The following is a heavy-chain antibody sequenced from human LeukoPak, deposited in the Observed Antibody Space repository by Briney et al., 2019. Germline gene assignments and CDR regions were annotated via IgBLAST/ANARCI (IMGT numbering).Heavy chain of an antibody. D-gene: IGHD3-3*01. Sequence: SETLSLTCAVYGGSFSSYYWSWIRQPPGKGLEWIGEINHSGSTNYNPSLKSRVTISVDTSKNQFFLKLSSVTAADTAVYYCARGRNFWSGYLIHMDVWGKGTTVTVSS. V-gene: IGHV4-34*01. CDR2: INHSGST. CDR1: GGSFSSYY. J-gene: IGHJ6*03. CDR3: ARGRNFWSGYLIHMDV.